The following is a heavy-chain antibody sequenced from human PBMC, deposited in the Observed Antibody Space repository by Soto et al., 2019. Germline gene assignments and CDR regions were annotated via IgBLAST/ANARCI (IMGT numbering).Heavy chain of an antibody. J-gene: IGHJ1*01. V-gene: IGHV1-69*06. D-gene: IGHD2-8*01. CDR2: SIPIFGTA. Sequence: QVQLVQSGAEVKKPGSSVKVSCKASGGTFSSYAISWVRQAPGQGLEWRGGSIPIFGTANSAKKFQGRVTIPAEKSASTAYMELSILRPEDTAVYYCARDEGINGRRYFQHWGQGTLVTVSS. CDR3: ARDEGINGRRYFQH. CDR1: GGTFSSYA.